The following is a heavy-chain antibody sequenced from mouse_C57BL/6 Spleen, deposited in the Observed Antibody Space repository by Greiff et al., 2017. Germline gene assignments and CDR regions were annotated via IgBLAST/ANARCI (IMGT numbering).Heavy chain of an antibody. J-gene: IGHJ2*01. CDR2: IDPSDSYT. CDR1: GYTFTSYW. V-gene: IGHV1-50*01. D-gene: IGHD1-1*01. CDR3: ARQITTVVATDYFDY. Sequence: VQLQQPGAELVKPGASVKLSCKASGYTFTSYWMQWVKQRPGQGLEWIGEIDPSDSYTNYNQKFKGKATLTVDTSSSTAYMQLSSLTSEDSAVYYCARQITTVVATDYFDYWGQGTTLTVSS.